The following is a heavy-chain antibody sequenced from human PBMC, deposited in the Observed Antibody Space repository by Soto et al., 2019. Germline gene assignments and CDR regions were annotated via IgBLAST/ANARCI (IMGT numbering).Heavy chain of an antibody. CDR2: ISWDGGST. CDR1: GFTFDDYT. Sequence: EVQLVESGGVVVQPGGSLRLSCAASGFTFDDYTMHWVRQAPGKGLEWVSLISWDGGSTYYADSVKGRFTISRDNSKKSLYLQMNSLRTEDTALYYCAKDASSGYCSSTSCQFNVYFAYWGQGTLVTVSS. D-gene: IGHD2-2*01. J-gene: IGHJ4*02. V-gene: IGHV3-43*01. CDR3: AKDASSGYCSSTSCQFNVYFAY.